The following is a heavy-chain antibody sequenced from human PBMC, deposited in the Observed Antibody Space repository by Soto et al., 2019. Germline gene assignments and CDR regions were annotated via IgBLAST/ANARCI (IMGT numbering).Heavy chain of an antibody. Sequence: PGGSLRLSCAASGFTFSNAWMNWVRQAPGKGLEWVGRIKSKTDGGTTDYAAPVKGRFTISRDDSKNTLYLQMNSLKTEDTAVYYCTTGGMVRGVIGYYYGMDVWGQGTTVTVSS. CDR3: TTGGMVRGVIGYYYGMDV. D-gene: IGHD3-10*01. CDR1: GFTFSNAW. V-gene: IGHV3-15*07. CDR2: IKSKTDGGTT. J-gene: IGHJ6*02.